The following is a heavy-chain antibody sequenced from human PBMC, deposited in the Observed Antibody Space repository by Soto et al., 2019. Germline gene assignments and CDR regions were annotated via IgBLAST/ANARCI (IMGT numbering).Heavy chain of an antibody. V-gene: IGHV3-7*03. CDR2: IKQDGSEK. D-gene: IGHD3-10*01. J-gene: IGHJ6*02. CDR3: AREGSRSTYYYGSGSYYIDYYYYGMDV. CDR1: GFTFSSYW. Sequence: PGGSLRLSCAASGFTFSSYWMSWVRQAPGKGLEWVANIKQDGSEKYYVDSVKGRFTISRDNAKNSLYLQMNSLRAEDTAVYYCAREGSRSTYYYGSGSYYIDYYYYGMDVWGQGTTVTVSS.